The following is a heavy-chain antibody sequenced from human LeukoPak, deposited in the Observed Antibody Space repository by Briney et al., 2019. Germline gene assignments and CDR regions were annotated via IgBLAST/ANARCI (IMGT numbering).Heavy chain of an antibody. V-gene: IGHV4-59*02. Sequence: PSETLSLTCTVSGGSVSGYSWSWVRQPPGKGLEWIGNIFYSGYTDYNPSLKSRVTISVDTSKNQFSLKLSSVTAADTAVYYCVRDGPGGYFDYWGQGTLVTVSS. D-gene: IGHD3-16*01. CDR2: IFYSGYT. CDR3: VRDGPGGYFDY. CDR1: GGSVSGYS. J-gene: IGHJ4*02.